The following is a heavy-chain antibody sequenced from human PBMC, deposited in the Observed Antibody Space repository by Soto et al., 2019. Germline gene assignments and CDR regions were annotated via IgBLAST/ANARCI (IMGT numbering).Heavy chain of an antibody. Sequence: QVQLVQSGTEVKKPGSSVKVSCKASGGTFSSSGFSWVRQAPGQGLEWMGMIVPSLDTTKYAQKFQARVTITAEQFTSTAYMELTSLRSEYTAVYYCARRPQPRGTADPYALDVMGQGTRVIVSS. CDR1: GGTFSSSG. CDR3: ARRPQPRGTADPYALDV. V-gene: IGHV1-69*09. CDR2: IVPSLDTT. D-gene: IGHD2-21*02. J-gene: IGHJ6*02.